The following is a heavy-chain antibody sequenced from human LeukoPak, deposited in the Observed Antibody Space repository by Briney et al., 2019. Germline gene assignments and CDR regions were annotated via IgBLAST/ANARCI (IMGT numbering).Heavy chain of an antibody. Sequence: ASVKVSCTASGHTSTTYAIHWVRQAPGQGLEWMGWINAGNGNIKYSQKFQGRVTITGDTSASTAYMELSSLRSEDTAVYYCARGYCSSTSCYMDVWGQGTTVT. CDR1: GHTSTTYA. J-gene: IGHJ6*02. CDR3: ARGYCSSTSCYMDV. D-gene: IGHD2-2*01. CDR2: INAGNGNI. V-gene: IGHV1-3*01.